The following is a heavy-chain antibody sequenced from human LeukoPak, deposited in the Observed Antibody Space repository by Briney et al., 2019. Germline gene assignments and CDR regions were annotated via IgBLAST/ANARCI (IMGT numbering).Heavy chain of an antibody. J-gene: IGHJ4*02. Sequence: ASVKVSCKASGYTFTGYYMHWVRQAPGQGLEWMGWINPNSGGTNYAQKFQGRVTMTRDTSISTAYMELSSLRSEDTAVYYCATGVEVIRPHPFDYWGQGTLVTVSS. CDR3: ATGVEVIRPHPFDY. CDR2: INPNSGGT. D-gene: IGHD3-3*01. V-gene: IGHV1-2*02. CDR1: GYTFTGYY.